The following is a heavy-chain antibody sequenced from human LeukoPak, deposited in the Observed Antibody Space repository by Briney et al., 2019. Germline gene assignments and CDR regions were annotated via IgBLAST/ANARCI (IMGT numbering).Heavy chain of an antibody. J-gene: IGHJ5*02. CDR1: GGSISSYY. Sequence: PSETLSLTCTVSGGSISSYYWSWIRQPPGKGLEWIGYIYYSGSTNYNPSLKSRVTISVDTSKNQFSLKLSSVTAADTAVYYCARGPVVGYSSGWYWFDPWGQGTLVTVSS. CDR2: IYYSGST. V-gene: IGHV4-59*01. CDR3: ARGPVVGYSSGWYWFDP. D-gene: IGHD6-19*01.